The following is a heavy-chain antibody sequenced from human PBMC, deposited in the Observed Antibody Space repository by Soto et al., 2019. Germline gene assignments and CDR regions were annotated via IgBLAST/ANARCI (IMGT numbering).Heavy chain of an antibody. CDR1: GGSISSVDYY. Sequence: SETLSLTCTVSGGSISSVDYYWSWIRQPPGKGLEWIGYIYYSGSTYYNPSLKSRVTISVDTSKNQFSLKLSSVTAADTAVYYCARENRFTFLGGVMEGAPPDYYGMDVGGKGTRFTFP. CDR3: ARENRFTFLGGVMEGAPPDYYGMDV. J-gene: IGHJ6*04. V-gene: IGHV4-30-4*01. CDR2: IYYSGST. D-gene: IGHD3-3*01.